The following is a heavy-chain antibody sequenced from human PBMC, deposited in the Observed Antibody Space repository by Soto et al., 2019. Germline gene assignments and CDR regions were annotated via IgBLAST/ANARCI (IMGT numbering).Heavy chain of an antibody. Sequence: SETLSLTCTVSGGSISSYYWTWIRQPPGKGLEWIGYIYYSGGTNYNPSLKSRVTISVATSKNQFSLKLSSVTAADTAVYYCAREWLEYCSSTSCYADGVGAFDIWGQGTMVTVSS. V-gene: IGHV4-59*01. D-gene: IGHD2-2*01. CDR2: IYYSGGT. CDR1: GGSISSYY. CDR3: AREWLEYCSSTSCYADGVGAFDI. J-gene: IGHJ3*02.